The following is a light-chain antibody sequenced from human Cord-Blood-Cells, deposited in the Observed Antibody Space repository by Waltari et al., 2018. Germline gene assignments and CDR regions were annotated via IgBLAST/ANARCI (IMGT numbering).Light chain of an antibody. CDR3: CSYAGSYMV. CDR2: DVS. CDR1: SSDVRGYNY. V-gene: IGLV2-11*01. J-gene: IGLJ3*02. Sequence: QSALTQPRSVSGSPGQSVTISCTGTSSDVRGYNYVSWYQQHPGKAPKLMIYDVSKRPSGVPDRFSGSKSGNTASLTISGLQAEDEADYYCCSYAGSYMVFGGGTKLTVL.